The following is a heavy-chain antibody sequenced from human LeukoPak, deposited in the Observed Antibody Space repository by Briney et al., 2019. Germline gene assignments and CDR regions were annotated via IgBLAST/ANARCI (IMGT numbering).Heavy chain of an antibody. CDR1: GGTFSSYA. J-gene: IGHJ6*03. CDR2: IIPTFGTA. CDR3: ATLGELAAHYYYYMDV. D-gene: IGHD1-26*01. Sequence: ASVKVSCKASGGTFSSYAISWVRQAPGQGLEWMGGIIPTFGTANYAQKFQGRVTITTDESTSTAYMELSSLRSEDTAVYYCATLGELAAHYYYYMDVWGKGTTVTVPS. V-gene: IGHV1-69*05.